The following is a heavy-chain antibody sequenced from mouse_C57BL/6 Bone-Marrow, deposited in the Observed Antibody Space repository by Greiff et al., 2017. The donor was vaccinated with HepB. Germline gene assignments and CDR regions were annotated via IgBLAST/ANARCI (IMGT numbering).Heavy chain of an antibody. J-gene: IGHJ2*01. D-gene: IGHD1-3*01. CDR1: GFTFSDYG. Sequence: EVKLMESGGGLVKPGGSLKLSCAASGFTFSDYGMHWVRQAPEKGLEWVAYISSGSSTIYYADTVKGRFTISRDKAKNTLFLQLTSLRSEDTAMYYCAREKVYFDYWGQGTTLTVSS. CDR2: ISSGSSTI. CDR3: AREKVYFDY. V-gene: IGHV5-17*01.